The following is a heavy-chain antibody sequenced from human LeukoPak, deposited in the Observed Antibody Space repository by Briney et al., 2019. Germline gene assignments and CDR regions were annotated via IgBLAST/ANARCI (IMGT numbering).Heavy chain of an antibody. CDR2: IKSKTDGGTT. CDR1: GFTFSNAW. CDR3: TTDGITGTTYYYYGMDV. D-gene: IGHD1-7*01. J-gene: IGHJ6*02. Sequence: PGGSLRLSCAASGFTFSNAWMNWVRQAPGEGLEWVGRIKSKTDGGTTDYAAPVKGRFTISRDDSKNTLYLQMNSLKTEDTAVYYCTTDGITGTTYYYYGMDVWGQGTTVTVSS. V-gene: IGHV3-15*07.